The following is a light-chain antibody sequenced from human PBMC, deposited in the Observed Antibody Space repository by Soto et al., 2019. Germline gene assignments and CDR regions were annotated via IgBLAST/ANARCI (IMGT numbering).Light chain of an antibody. Sequence: VLTQSPATLSLSPGERAILSCRASQSVSSYFAWYQQKRGQAPRLLIYGASTRATDMPGRFSGSGSGTEFTLTISSLQSEDFAVYYCQQYKNWPRTFGRGTKVDI. CDR2: GAS. J-gene: IGKJ4*02. CDR1: QSVSSY. V-gene: IGKV3-15*01. CDR3: QQYKNWPRT.